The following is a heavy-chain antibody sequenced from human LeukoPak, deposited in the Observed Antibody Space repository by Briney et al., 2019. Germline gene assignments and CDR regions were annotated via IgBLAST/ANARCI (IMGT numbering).Heavy chain of an antibody. Sequence: SETLSLTCTVSGGSISRYYWSWIRQPPGKGLEWIGSMDDSGSTNYNPSLKSRVTISVDTSKNQFSLRLSSVTAADTAVYYCASRSYYHAGGGAFDIWGQGTLVTVSS. CDR3: ASRSYYHAGGGAFDI. D-gene: IGHD3-10*01. V-gene: IGHV4-59*08. CDR2: MDDSGST. J-gene: IGHJ3*02. CDR1: GGSISRYY.